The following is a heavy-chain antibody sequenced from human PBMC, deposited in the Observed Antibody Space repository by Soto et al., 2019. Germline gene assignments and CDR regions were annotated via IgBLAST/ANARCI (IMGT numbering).Heavy chain of an antibody. Sequence: SETLSLTCTVSGGSLTGYYWSWIRQSPARGLEWIGYIYYRGDTDYSPSLESRLTISLDRPKNQFFLKLSSVTAADSAVYFCARSITRSELYFPDWGQGTLVTVSS. CDR2: IYYRGDT. CDR1: GGSLTGYY. V-gene: IGHV4-59*03. J-gene: IGHJ1*01. D-gene: IGHD3-10*01. CDR3: ARSITRSELYFPD.